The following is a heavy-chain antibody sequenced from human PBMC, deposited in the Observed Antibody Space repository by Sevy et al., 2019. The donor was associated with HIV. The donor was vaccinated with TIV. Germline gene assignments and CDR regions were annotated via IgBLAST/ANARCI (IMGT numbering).Heavy chain of an antibody. D-gene: IGHD6-6*01. Sequence: EESLKISCKSSGYSFSNFWIGWVRQVPGKGLEWMGIIYPGDSDSRYSTSFQGQVTISADKSISTAYLQWRSLKASDTAMYYCARLHYSSSSVNSPPFDYWGQGTLVTVSS. CDR3: ARLHYSSSSVNSPPFDY. J-gene: IGHJ4*02. CDR1: GYSFSNFW. V-gene: IGHV5-51*01. CDR2: IYPGDSDS.